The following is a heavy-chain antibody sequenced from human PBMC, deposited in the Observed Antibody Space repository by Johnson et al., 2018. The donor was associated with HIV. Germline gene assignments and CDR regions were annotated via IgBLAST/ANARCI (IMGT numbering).Heavy chain of an antibody. CDR2: IGTAGDT. CDR1: GFTFSSYD. J-gene: IGHJ3*02. CDR3: AKELIAAAGTSSFDI. Sequence: VQLVESGGGLVQPGGSLRLSCAASGFTFSSYDMHWVRQATGKGLEWVSAIGTAGDTYYPGSVKGRFTISRDNSKNTLYLQMNSLRAEDTAVYYCAKELIAAAGTSSFDIWGQGTMVTVSS. V-gene: IGHV3-13*01. D-gene: IGHD6-13*01.